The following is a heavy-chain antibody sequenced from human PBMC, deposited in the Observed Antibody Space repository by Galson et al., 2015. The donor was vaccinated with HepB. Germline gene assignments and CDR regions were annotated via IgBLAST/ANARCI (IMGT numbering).Heavy chain of an antibody. D-gene: IGHD5-18*01. V-gene: IGHV5-10-1*01. CDR2: IDPSDSYT. J-gene: IGHJ4*02. CDR3: ARPPRNVDTAMAEYYFDY. Sequence: QSGAEVKKPGESLRISCKGSGYSFTSYWISWVRQMPGKGLEWMGRIDPSDSYTNYSPSFQGHVTISADKSISTAYLQWSSLKASDTAMYYCARPPRNVDTAMAEYYFDYWGQGTLVTVSS. CDR1: GYSFTSYW.